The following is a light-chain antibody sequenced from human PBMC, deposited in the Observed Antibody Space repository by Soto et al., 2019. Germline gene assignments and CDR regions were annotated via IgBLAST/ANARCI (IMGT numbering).Light chain of an antibody. CDR2: SAS. V-gene: IGKV1-17*01. J-gene: IGKJ2*01. Sequence: DIQMTQSPSSLSASVGDRVSVTCRASRGIRDALGWYQQKSGKVPKRLIYSASSLQNGVPSRFSGRGYGTEFTLTISSLQPEDFATYFCLQHSDYPFTFGKGTRLEI. CDR3: LQHSDYPFT. CDR1: RGIRDA.